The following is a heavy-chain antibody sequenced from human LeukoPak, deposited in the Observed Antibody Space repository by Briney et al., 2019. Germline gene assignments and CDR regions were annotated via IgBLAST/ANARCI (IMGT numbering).Heavy chain of an antibody. J-gene: IGHJ6*03. CDR3: ARESSGSYYNPLGYMDV. CDR1: GGPISIYY. Sequence: SETLSLTCTVSGGPISIYYWNWIRQPAGKGLEWIGRIFTSGITNYNPSLKSRVTMSVDTSKNQFSLSLSSVTAADTAVYYCARESSGSYYNPLGYMDVWGKGTTVTVSS. V-gene: IGHV4-4*07. D-gene: IGHD3-10*01. CDR2: IFTSGIT.